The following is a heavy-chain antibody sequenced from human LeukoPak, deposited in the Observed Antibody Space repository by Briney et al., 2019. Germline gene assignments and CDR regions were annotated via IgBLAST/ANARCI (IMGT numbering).Heavy chain of an antibody. J-gene: IGHJ3*02. D-gene: IGHD5-24*01. CDR1: GGSISSGGYS. CDR3: ARTRMVMATMLPYAFDI. CDR2: SHHSGST. V-gene: IGHV4-30-2*01. Sequence: SSETLSLTCAVSGGSISSGGYSWSWIRQPPGKGLEWIGCSHHSGSTYYNPSLKSRVTISVDRSKNQFSLKLSSVTAADTAVYYCARTRMVMATMLPYAFDIWGQGTMVTVSS.